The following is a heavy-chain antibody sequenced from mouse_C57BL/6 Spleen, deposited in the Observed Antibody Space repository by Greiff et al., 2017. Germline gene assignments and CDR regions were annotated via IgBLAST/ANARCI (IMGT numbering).Heavy chain of an antibody. J-gene: IGHJ4*01. D-gene: IGHD2-14*01. CDR2: ISSGGSYT. V-gene: IGHV5-6*02. Sequence: DVMLVESGGDLVKPGGSLKLSCAASGFTFSSYGMSWVRQTPDKRLEWVATISSGGSYTYYPDSVKGRFTISRDNAKNTLYLQMSSLKSEDTTMYYCARQGTASGYYAMDYWGQGTSVTVSS. CDR3: ARQGTASGYYAMDY. CDR1: GFTFSSYG.